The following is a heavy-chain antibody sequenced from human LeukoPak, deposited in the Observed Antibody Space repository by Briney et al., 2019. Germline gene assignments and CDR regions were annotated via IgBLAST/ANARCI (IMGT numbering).Heavy chain of an antibody. CDR1: GVSISSAHY. Sequence: SETLSLTCTVSGVSISSAHYWGWIRQPPGKGLEWIGSIYHSGATYYNPSLRRRVTTSVDTSKNQFSLKVSSVTAADTAVYYCARITVAGLYYFDYWGQGSLVTVSS. D-gene: IGHD6-19*01. CDR3: ARITVAGLYYFDY. J-gene: IGHJ4*02. V-gene: IGHV4-38-2*02. CDR2: IYHSGAT.